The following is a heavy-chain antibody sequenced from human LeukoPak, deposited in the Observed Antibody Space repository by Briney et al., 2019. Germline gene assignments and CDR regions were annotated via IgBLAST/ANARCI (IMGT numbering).Heavy chain of an antibody. D-gene: IGHD2-15*01. CDR3: ARSIVVVVTATFDY. J-gene: IGHJ4*02. CDR2: IYHSGST. Sequence: PSETLSLTCTVSGGSISSGGYYWSWIRQPPGKGLEWIGYIYHSGSTYYNPSLKSRVTISVDTSKNQFSLKLNSVTAADTAVYYCARSIVVVVTATFDYWGQGTLVTVSS. V-gene: IGHV4-30-2*05. CDR1: GGSISSGGYY.